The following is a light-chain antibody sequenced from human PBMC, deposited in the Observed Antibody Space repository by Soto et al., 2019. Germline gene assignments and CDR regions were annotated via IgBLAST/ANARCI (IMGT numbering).Light chain of an antibody. Sequence: QSALIQPASVSGSPGQSITVSCTGTSSDVGGYNYVSWYQQHPGKAPKLMIYEVSNRPSGFSNRFSGSKSGNTASLTISGLQAEDEADYYCSSYTSSSTLNVFGTGTKVTVL. J-gene: IGLJ1*01. CDR3: SSYTSSSTLNV. CDR1: SSDVGGYNY. CDR2: EVS. V-gene: IGLV2-14*01.